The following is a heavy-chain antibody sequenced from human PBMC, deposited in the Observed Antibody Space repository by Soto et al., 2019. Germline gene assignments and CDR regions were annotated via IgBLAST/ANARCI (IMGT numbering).Heavy chain of an antibody. CDR2: TYYRSTWYN. CDR3: ARGTGQCNHYYYCMDV. J-gene: IGHJ6*02. D-gene: IGHD6-19*01. Sequence: SQTLSLTCVISGDSVSSNSAAWNWIRQSPSRGLEWLGRTYYRSTWYNDYAVSVKSRITINPDTSKNQFSLQLNSVTPEDTAVYYCARGTGQCNHYYYCMDVWGQGTTVTVSS. CDR1: GDSVSSNSAA. V-gene: IGHV6-1*01.